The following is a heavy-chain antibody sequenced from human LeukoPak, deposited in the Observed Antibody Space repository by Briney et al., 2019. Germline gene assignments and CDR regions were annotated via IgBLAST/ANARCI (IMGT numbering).Heavy chain of an antibody. J-gene: IGHJ6*02. Sequence: SETLSLTCTVSGGSISSYYRSWIRQPPGKGPEWIGYIYYSGSTNYNPSLNSRVTISIDTSKNQFSLKLSSVTAADTAVYYCARGHYYGSVYYGMDVWGQGTTVTVSS. CDR1: GGSISSYY. D-gene: IGHD3-10*01. CDR2: IYYSGST. CDR3: ARGHYYGSVYYGMDV. V-gene: IGHV4-59*08.